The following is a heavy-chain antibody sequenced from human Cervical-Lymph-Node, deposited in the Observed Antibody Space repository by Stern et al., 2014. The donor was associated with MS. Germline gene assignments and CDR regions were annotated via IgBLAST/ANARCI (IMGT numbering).Heavy chain of an antibody. V-gene: IGHV4-4*02. CDR1: GGFIGSFNW. Sequence: QVQLQESGPGLVKPSGTLSLTCAVSGGFIGSFNWWSWVRQPPGKGLEWIWEIYYSGGTNYNPSLKSRVTMSLDKSKNQLSLKLNSVTAADTAVYYCASRHDYGLRRGPSTWGQGTLVTVSS. CDR2: IYYSGGT. CDR3: ASRHDYGLRRGPST. J-gene: IGHJ5*02. D-gene: IGHD4-17*01.